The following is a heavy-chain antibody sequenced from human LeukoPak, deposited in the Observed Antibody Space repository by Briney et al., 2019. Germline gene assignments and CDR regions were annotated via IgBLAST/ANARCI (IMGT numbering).Heavy chain of an antibody. V-gene: IGHV1-2*02. CDR1: GYTFTSYY. J-gene: IGHJ4*02. CDR3: ARGSGLPDSNGFHYFDY. D-gene: IGHD3-22*01. Sequence: ASVKVSCESSGYTFTSYYIHWVRQAPGQGLEWMGWINPNSGATTSAQKFHDTLTMTRDTSINIAYMELRWLRSVDTAVYLCARGSGLPDSNGFHYFDYWGQGTLVTVSS. CDR2: INPNSGAT.